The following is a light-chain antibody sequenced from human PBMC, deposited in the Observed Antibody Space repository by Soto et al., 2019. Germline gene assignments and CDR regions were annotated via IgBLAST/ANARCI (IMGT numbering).Light chain of an antibody. CDR2: GAT. V-gene: IGKV3-15*01. J-gene: IGKJ2*01. CDR1: QSVNIN. Sequence: EIVMTQSPATLSVSPGERATLSCRASQSVNINLAWYQQKPGQAPRLIIYGATTRATGIPARFSGSGSGTEFTLTITSLQSEDFAVYYCQQYRNWRTFGQGTKLESK. CDR3: QQYRNWRT.